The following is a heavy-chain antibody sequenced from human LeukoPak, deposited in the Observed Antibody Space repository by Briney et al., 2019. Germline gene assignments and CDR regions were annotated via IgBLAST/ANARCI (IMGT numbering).Heavy chain of an antibody. D-gene: IGHD3-3*01. CDR2: INPNSGGT. V-gene: IGHV1-2*02. J-gene: IGHJ4*02. Sequence: GASVKVSCKASGYTFTGYYMHWVRQAPGQGLEWMGWINPNSGGTNYAQKFQGRVTMTRDTSISTAYMELSRLRSDDTAVYYCARVLGFLEWLPPEDYWGQGTLVTVSS. CDR3: ARVLGFLEWLPPEDY. CDR1: GYTFTGYY.